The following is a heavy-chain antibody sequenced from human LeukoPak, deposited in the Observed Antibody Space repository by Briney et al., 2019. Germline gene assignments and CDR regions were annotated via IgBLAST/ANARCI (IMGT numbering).Heavy chain of an antibody. CDR2: SSSSGSTI. J-gene: IGHJ6*02. V-gene: IGHV3-11*01. CDR3: ARREIMGYCSSTSCYPPNGMDV. Sequence: GGSLRLSCAASGFTFSDYYMSWIRPAPGKGLEWVSYSSSSGSTIYYADSVKGRFTISRDNAKNSLYLQMNSLRAEDTAVYYCARREIMGYCSSTSCYPPNGMDVWGQGTTVTVSS. D-gene: IGHD2-2*01. CDR1: GFTFSDYY.